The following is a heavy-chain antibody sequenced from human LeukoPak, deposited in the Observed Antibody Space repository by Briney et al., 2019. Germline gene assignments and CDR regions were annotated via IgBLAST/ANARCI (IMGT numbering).Heavy chain of an antibody. V-gene: IGHV4-39*07. CDR3: ARDIVVVPAATPADAFDI. CDR1: GGSISSYY. J-gene: IGHJ3*02. D-gene: IGHD2-2*01. CDR2: IYYSGST. Sequence: PSETLSLTCTVSGGSISSYYWGWIRQPPGKGLEWIGSIYYSGSTYYNPSLKSRVTISVDTSKNQFSLKLSSVTAADTAVYYCARDIVVVPAATPADAFDIWGQGTMVTVSS.